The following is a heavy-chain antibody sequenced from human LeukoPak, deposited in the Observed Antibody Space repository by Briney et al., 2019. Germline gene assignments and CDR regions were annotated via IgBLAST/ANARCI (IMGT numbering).Heavy chain of an antibody. CDR3: AKDLERWLQLQLLFDY. CDR1: GFTFSSYG. Sequence: PGGSLRLSCAASGFTFSSYGMHWVRQAPGKGPEWVAFIRYDRSNKYYADSVKGRFTISRDNSKNTLYLQMNSLRAEDTAVYYCAKDLERWLQLQLLFDYWGQGTLVTVSS. D-gene: IGHD5-24*01. J-gene: IGHJ4*02. V-gene: IGHV3-30*02. CDR2: IRYDRSNK.